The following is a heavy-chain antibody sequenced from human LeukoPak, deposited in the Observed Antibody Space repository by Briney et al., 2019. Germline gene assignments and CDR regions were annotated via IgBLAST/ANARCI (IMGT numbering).Heavy chain of an antibody. Sequence: TSETLSLTCAVSGYSISSGYYWGWIRQPPGKGLEWIGSIYHSGSTYYNPSPKSRVTISVDTSKIQFSLKLSSVTAADTAVYHCARLPYCSSTSCYMAFDYWGQGTLVTVSS. CDR3: ARLPYCSSTSCYMAFDY. CDR2: IYHSGST. D-gene: IGHD2-2*02. V-gene: IGHV4-38-2*01. J-gene: IGHJ4*02. CDR1: GYSISSGYY.